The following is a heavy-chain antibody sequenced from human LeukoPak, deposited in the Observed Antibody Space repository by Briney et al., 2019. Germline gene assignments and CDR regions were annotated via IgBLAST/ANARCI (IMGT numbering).Heavy chain of an antibody. D-gene: IGHD3-10*01. J-gene: IGHJ3*02. CDR2: INPNSGGT. Sequence: ASVKVSCKASGYTFTGYYMHWVRQAPGQGLEWMGWINPNSGGTNYAQKFQGRVTMTRDTSISTAYMELSRLRSDDTAVYYCARFLRYYGSGSYYISVDAFDIWGQGTMVTVSS. CDR3: ARFLRYYGSGSYYISVDAFDI. V-gene: IGHV1-2*02. CDR1: GYTFTGYY.